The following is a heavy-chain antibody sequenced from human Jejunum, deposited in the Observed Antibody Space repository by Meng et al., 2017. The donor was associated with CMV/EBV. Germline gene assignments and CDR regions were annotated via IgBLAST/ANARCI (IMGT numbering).Heavy chain of an antibody. V-gene: IGHV3-30*02. Sequence: FTFSTYGMHWVRLAPGRGLEWLAFIRYDGNNKYYTDSVKGRFTISRDNSRSTLFLQMNSLGVEDTAVYYCAKDLGASGWFETFDSWGQGTLVTVSS. CDR1: FTFSTYG. CDR2: IRYDGNNK. CDR3: AKDLGASGWFETFDS. D-gene: IGHD6-19*01. J-gene: IGHJ4*02.